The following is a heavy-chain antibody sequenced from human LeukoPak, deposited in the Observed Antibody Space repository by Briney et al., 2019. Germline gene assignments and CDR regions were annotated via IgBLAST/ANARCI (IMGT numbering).Heavy chain of an antibody. D-gene: IGHD6-13*01. V-gene: IGHV3-30-3*01. CDR3: ARGSIAASALDY. J-gene: IGHJ4*02. CDR2: ISYDGSNK. CDR1: GFTFSSYA. Sequence: GGSLRLSCAASGFTFSSYALSWVRQAPGKGLEWVAVISYDGSNKYYADSVKGRFTISRGNSKNTLYLQMNSLRAEDTAVYYCARGSIAASALDYWGQGTLVTVSS.